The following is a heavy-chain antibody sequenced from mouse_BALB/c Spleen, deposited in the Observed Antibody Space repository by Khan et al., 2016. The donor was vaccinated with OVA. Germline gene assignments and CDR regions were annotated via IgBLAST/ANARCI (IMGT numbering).Heavy chain of an antibody. CDR3: ARMARTIN. CDR1: GFTFSSYG. J-gene: IGHJ2*01. CDR2: INSNGGRT. Sequence: EVELVESGGGLVQPGGSLKLSCAASGFTFSSYGMSWVRQTPDMSLELVAVINSNGGRTCYPASVKGRFTISRDNAKNTLYLQMSSLKSEDTAMYYCARMARTINWGQGTTLTVSS. V-gene: IGHV5-6-3*01.